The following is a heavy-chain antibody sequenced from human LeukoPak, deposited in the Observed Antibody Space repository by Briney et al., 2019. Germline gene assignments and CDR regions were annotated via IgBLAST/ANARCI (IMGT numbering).Heavy chain of an antibody. V-gene: IGHV1-46*01. J-gene: IGHJ3*02. CDR3: ATRGGYSNAFDI. D-gene: IGHD4-11*01. CDR1: GYTFTSYY. CDR2: INPSGGST. Sequence: SVKVSYKASGYTFTSYYMHWVRQAPGQGLEWMGIINPSGGSTSYAQEFQGRVTMTRDTSTSTVYMELSSLRSEDTAVYYCATRGGYSNAFDIWGQGTMVTVSS.